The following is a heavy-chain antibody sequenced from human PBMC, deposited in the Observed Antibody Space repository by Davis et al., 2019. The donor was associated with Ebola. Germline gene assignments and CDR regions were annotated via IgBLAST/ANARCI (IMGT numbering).Heavy chain of an antibody. V-gene: IGHV3-48*02. Sequence: GESLKISCEGSGFTFRSFGMQWVRQAPGRGLEWVSYISGSGSTLYYADSEKGRFTISRDNAKNSLYLQINSLRDEDTAVYYCATDDYGNFDYWSQGTLVTVSS. CDR3: ATDDYGNFDY. J-gene: IGHJ4*02. D-gene: IGHD4-17*01. CDR2: ISGSGSTL. CDR1: GFTFRSFG.